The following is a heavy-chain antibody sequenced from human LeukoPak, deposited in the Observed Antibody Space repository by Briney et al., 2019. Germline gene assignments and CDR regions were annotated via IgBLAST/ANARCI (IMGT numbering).Heavy chain of an antibody. CDR1: GFTFSTDS. CDR2: ISTGSSTK. J-gene: IGHJ3*02. V-gene: IGHV3-48*02. Sequence: GGSLRLSCAASGFTFSTDSMNWVRQAPGKGLEWISYISTGSSTKYYADSVKGRFTISRDNVKNSLYLQMNSLRDEDTAVYFCARDKAFDIWGQGTMVTVSS. CDR3: ARDKAFDI.